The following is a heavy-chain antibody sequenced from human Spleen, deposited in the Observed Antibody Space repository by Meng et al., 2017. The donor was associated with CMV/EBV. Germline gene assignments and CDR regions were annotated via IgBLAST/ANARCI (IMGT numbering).Heavy chain of an antibody. J-gene: IGHJ6*02. Sequence: SETLSLTCTVSGGSVSSGHYFWSWIRQPPGKGLEWIGYVHYTGSVNYNPSLKTRVSISVDTSKNQFSLMLSSVNAADTAVYYCARDLDAGLVAGAKSYGMDVWGQGTTVTVSS. CDR1: GGSVSSGHYF. CDR3: ARDLDAGLVAGAKSYGMDV. CDR2: VHYTGSV. V-gene: IGHV4-61*01. D-gene: IGHD6-13*01.